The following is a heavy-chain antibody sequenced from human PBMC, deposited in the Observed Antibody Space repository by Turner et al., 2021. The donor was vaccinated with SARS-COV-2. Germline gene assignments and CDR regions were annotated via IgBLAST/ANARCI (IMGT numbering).Heavy chain of an antibody. CDR2: IYSGGST. CDR1: GFTVSSNY. CDR3: ARDKEYYDSSGYYYSIVLND. D-gene: IGHD3-22*01. J-gene: IGHJ4*02. V-gene: IGHV3-53*01. Sequence: EVQLVESGGGLIQPGGSLRLSCEASGFTVSSNYMSWVRQAPGKGLELVSVIYSGGSTYYADSVKGRFTISRYNSKNTLYLQMNSLRAEDTAVYYCARDKEYYDSSGYYYSIVLNDWGQGTLVTVSS.